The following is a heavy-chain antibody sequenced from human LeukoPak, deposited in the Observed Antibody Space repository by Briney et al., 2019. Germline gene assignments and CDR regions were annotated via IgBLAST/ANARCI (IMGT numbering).Heavy chain of an antibody. CDR3: ARGVAGVYFYYYMDV. V-gene: IGHV1-2*02. Sequence: ASVKVSCKASGYTFTGYYMHWVRQAPGQGLEWMGWINPNNGDTHYAQKFQGTVTMTRDTSTSTAYMELSSLRSDDTAVYYCARGVAGVYFYYYMDVWGKGTTVTVSS. D-gene: IGHD1-14*01. CDR2: INPNNGDT. J-gene: IGHJ6*03. CDR1: GYTFTGYY.